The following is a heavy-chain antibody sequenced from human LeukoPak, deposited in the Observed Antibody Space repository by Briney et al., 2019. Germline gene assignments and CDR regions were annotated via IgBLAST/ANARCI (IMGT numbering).Heavy chain of an antibody. CDR3: ATTGELLGVQYFDY. Sequence: SETLSLTCTVAGGSVSSYFWSWIRQPPGKGLEWIGYISYNGTTNYNPSLKSRVTISLDTSKNQFSLKLSSVTAADTAIYYCATTGELLGVQYFDYWGQGTLVTVSS. CDR1: GGSVSSYF. CDR2: ISYNGTT. D-gene: IGHD1-26*01. J-gene: IGHJ4*02. V-gene: IGHV4-59*02.